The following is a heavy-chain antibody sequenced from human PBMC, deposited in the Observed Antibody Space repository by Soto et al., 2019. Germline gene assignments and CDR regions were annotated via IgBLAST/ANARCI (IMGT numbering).Heavy chain of an antibody. Sequence: ASVKVSCKASGYTFTSYGISWVRQAPGQGLEWMGWISAYNGNTNYAQKLQGRVTMTTDTSTSTAYMELRSLRSDDTAVYYCARDGNRDCSGGSFYCWFDPWGQGTLVTVSS. CDR1: GYTFTSYG. J-gene: IGHJ5*02. V-gene: IGHV1-18*01. CDR2: ISAYNGNT. D-gene: IGHD2-15*01. CDR3: ARDGNRDCSGGSFYCWFDP.